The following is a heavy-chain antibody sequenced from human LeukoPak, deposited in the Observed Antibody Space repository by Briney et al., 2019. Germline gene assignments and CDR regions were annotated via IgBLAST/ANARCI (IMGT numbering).Heavy chain of an antibody. CDR3: ARASYVWGSYRQPTLRYYFDY. CDR1: GGSFSGYY. Sequence: SETLSLTCAVYGGSFSGYYWSWIRQPPGKGLEWIGEINHSGSTNYNPSLKSRVTISVDTSKNQFPLKLSSVTAADTAVYYCARASYVWGSYRQPTLRYYFDYWGQGTLVTVSS. D-gene: IGHD3-16*02. CDR2: INHSGST. J-gene: IGHJ4*02. V-gene: IGHV4-34*01.